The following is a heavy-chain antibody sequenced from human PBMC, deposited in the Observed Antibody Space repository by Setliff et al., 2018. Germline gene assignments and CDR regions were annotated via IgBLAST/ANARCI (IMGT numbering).Heavy chain of an antibody. V-gene: IGHV4-39*01. J-gene: IGHJ4*02. Sequence: PSETLSLTCTVSGGPINSDRYYWGWIRQPPGKGLEWIGSMYSSGSTYYNPSLKSRVTIXXXTSXXXXXXXXXXXXXADTAAYYCASHPRVTIFGVVAFDYWGQGILVTVSS. CDR2: MYSSGST. D-gene: IGHD3-3*01. CDR3: ASHPRVTIFGVVAFDY. CDR1: GGPINSDRYY.